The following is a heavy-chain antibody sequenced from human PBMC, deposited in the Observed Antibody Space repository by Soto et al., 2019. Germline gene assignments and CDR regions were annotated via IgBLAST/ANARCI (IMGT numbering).Heavy chain of an antibody. Sequence: QVQLVQSGAEVKKPGSSVKVSCKASGGTFSSYTISWVRQAPGQGLEWMGRIIPILGIANYAQKFQGRGTITAAKXXSXAXXELSSLRSEETDVYYCERVNGPTVVDYYYYYGMDVWGQGTTVTVSS. CDR1: GGTFSSYT. V-gene: IGHV1-69*02. CDR3: ERVNGPTVVDYYYYYGMDV. J-gene: IGHJ6*02. D-gene: IGHD2-15*01. CDR2: IIPILGIA.